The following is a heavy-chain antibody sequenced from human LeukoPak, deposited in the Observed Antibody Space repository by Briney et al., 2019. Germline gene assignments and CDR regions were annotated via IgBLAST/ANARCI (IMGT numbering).Heavy chain of an antibody. CDR1: GYTFTRYY. J-gene: IGHJ5*02. CDR2: INPNSGGT. V-gene: IGHV1-2*06. CDR3: ARGEAAAQQYNWFDP. Sequence: ASVKVSCKASGYTFTRYYMHWVRQAPGQGLEWMGRINPNSGGTNYAQKFQGRVTMTRDTSISTAYMELTRLRSDDTAVYYCARGEAAAQQYNWFDPWGQGTLVTVSS. D-gene: IGHD6-13*01.